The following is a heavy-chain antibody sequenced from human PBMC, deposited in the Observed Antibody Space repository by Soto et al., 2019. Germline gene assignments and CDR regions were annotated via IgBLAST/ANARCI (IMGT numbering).Heavy chain of an antibody. CDR3: ARGGYGSGSPGRGRFDY. CDR2: ISYDGSNK. V-gene: IGHV3-30*03. D-gene: IGHD3-10*01. CDR1: GFTFSSYG. Sequence: QVQLVESGGGVVQPGRSLRLSCAASGFTFSSYGMHWVRQAPGKGLEWVAVISYDGSNKYYADSVKGRFTISRDNSKNTLYLQMNSLRAEDTAVYYCARGGYGSGSPGRGRFDYWGQGTLVTVSS. J-gene: IGHJ4*02.